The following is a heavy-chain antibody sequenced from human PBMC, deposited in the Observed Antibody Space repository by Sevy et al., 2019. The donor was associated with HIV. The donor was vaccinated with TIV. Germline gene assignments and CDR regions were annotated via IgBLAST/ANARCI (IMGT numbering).Heavy chain of an antibody. CDR2: ISGSGGST. D-gene: IGHD4-17*01. CDR1: GFTFSSYA. CDR3: AKGGLDDYGGLFTYFQH. J-gene: IGHJ1*01. Sequence: GGSLRLSCAASGFTFSSYAMSWVRQAPGKGLEWVSAISGSGGSTYYADSVKGRFTISKDNSKNTLYLQMNSLRAEDTAVYYCAKGGLDDYGGLFTYFQHWGQGTLVTVSS. V-gene: IGHV3-23*01.